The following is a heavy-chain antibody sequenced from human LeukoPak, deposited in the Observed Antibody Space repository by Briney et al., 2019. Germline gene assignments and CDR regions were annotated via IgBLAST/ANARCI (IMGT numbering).Heavy chain of an antibody. D-gene: IGHD3-10*01. Sequence: PGGSLRLSCAASGFTFNTFWMAWVRQAPGKGLEWVANINRDASTKHFADSVKGRFPISRDNTKNSLYLQMNSLRAEDTAVYYCARDVTGSLDYWGQGTLVTVSS. CDR2: INRDASTK. CDR1: GFTFNTFW. V-gene: IGHV3-7*01. CDR3: ARDVTGSLDY. J-gene: IGHJ4*02.